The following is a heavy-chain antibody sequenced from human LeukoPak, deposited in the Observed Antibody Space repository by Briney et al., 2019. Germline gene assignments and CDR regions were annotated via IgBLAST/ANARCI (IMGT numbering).Heavy chain of an antibody. V-gene: IGHV3-7*03. Sequence: GGSLRLSCAASGFTFSSYWMSWVRQAPGKGLEWVANMNEGGSEKYYVDSVKGRFTISRDNAKNSLYLQMNSLRAEDTAAYYCARDSGSYWGGYYFDYWGQGTLVTVSS. D-gene: IGHD1-26*01. CDR2: MNEGGSEK. J-gene: IGHJ4*02. CDR1: GFTFSSYW. CDR3: ARDSGSYWGGYYFDY.